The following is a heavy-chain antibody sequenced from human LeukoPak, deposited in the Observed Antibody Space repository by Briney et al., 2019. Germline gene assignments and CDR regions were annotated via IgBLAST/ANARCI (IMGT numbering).Heavy chain of an antibody. CDR2: ISGSGGAT. Sequence: GSLRLSCAASGFTFNTYGMSWVRQAPGKGLEWVSGISGSGGATYYADSVKGRFTVSRDDPHNTLYLQMNSLRAEDTAMYYCARDRPMIVVADAFDIWGQGTTVTVSS. J-gene: IGHJ3*02. V-gene: IGHV3-23*01. D-gene: IGHD3-22*01. CDR3: ARDRPMIVVADAFDI. CDR1: GFTFNTYG.